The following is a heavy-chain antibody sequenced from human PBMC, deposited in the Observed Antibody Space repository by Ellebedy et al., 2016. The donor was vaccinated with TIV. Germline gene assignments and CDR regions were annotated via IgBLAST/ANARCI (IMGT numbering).Heavy chain of an antibody. D-gene: IGHD3-9*01. V-gene: IGHV3-7*01. CDR3: ARSNDNDYYYGMDV. CDR1: GFTFSTYW. CDR2: INQGGSEN. J-gene: IGHJ6*02. Sequence: GESLKISCAASGFTFSTYWMSWVRQAPGKGLEWVANINQGGSENYYVDSVKGRFTISRDNAKNPLYLQMNSLRAEDTAVYYCARSNDNDYYYGMDVWGQGTTVTVSS.